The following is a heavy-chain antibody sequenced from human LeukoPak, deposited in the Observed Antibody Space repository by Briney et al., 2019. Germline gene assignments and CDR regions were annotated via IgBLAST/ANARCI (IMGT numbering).Heavy chain of an antibody. Sequence: SETLSLTCAVYGGSFSGYYWSWIRQPAGKGLEWIGEINHSGSTNYNPSLKSRVTISVDTSKNQFSLKLSSVTAADTAVYYCARSRRWLQEDYWGQGTLVTVSS. J-gene: IGHJ4*02. CDR2: INHSGST. D-gene: IGHD5-24*01. CDR1: GGSFSGYY. V-gene: IGHV4-34*01. CDR3: ARSRRWLQEDY.